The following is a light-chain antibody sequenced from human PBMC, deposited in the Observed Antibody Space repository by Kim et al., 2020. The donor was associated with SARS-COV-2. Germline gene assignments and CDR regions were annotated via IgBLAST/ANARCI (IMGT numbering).Light chain of an antibody. CDR3: SSYAGTSTFVL. Sequence: QSALTQPASVSGSPGQSITISCTGSSSDVGTYNFVSWYQQHPGEAPKLMIYEVNKRPSGVSDRFSGSKSGNTASLTISGLQTEDEADYHCSSYAGTSTFVLFGGGTQLTVL. CDR1: SSDVGTYNF. CDR2: EVN. V-gene: IGLV2-23*02. J-gene: IGLJ2*01.